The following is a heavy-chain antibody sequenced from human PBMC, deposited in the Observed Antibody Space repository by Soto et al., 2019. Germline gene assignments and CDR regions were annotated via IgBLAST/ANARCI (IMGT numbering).Heavy chain of an antibody. D-gene: IGHD5-12*01. CDR1: GDSVSSNSAA. J-gene: IGHJ4*02. V-gene: IGHV6-1*01. CDR3: AREVDVGSPLVATTHFDY. CDR2: TYYRSKWYN. Sequence: SQTLSLTCAISGDSVSSNSAAWNWIRQSPSRGLEWLGRTYYRSKWYNDYAVSVKSRITINPDTSKNQFSLQLNSVTPEDTAVYYCAREVDVGSPLVATTHFDYWGQGTLVTVSS.